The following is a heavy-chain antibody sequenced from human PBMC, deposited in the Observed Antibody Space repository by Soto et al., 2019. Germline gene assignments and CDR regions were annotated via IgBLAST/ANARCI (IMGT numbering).Heavy chain of an antibody. CDR3: ARAMIGTRRWFDP. D-gene: IGHD2-21*01. Sequence: QVQLVQSGAEVKKPGASVKVSCKASGYTFTSYDINWVRQATGQGLEWMGWMNPNSGNTGYAQKFQVRVTMTRNTSISTAYNEMSSLITEDTAVYYCARAMIGTRRWFDPWGQGTLGTVSS. V-gene: IGHV1-8*01. J-gene: IGHJ5*02. CDR1: GYTFTSYD. CDR2: MNPNSGNT.